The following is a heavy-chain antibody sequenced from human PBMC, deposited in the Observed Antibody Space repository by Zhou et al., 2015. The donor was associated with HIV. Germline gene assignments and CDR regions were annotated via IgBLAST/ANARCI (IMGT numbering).Heavy chain of an antibody. CDR3: ARAPPITVTTYDYYYGMDV. CDR2: IIPIFGTA. V-gene: IGHV1-69*01. J-gene: IGHJ6*02. Sequence: QVQLVQSGAEVKKPGSSVKVSCKASGGTFSSYAISWVRQAPGQGLEWMGGIIPIFGTANYAQKFQGRVTITADESTSTAYMELSSLRSEDTAVYYCARAPPITVTTYDYYYGMDVWGQGTTVTVSS. D-gene: IGHD4-17*01. CDR1: GGTFSSYA.